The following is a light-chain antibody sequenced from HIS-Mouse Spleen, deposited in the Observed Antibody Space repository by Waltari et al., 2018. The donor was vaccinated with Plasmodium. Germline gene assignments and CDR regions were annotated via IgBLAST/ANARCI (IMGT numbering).Light chain of an antibody. CDR1: SSDVGSYNL. J-gene: IGLJ1*01. CDR3: CSYAGSYTYV. Sequence: QSALTQPASVSGSPGQSITISCTGTSSDVGSYNLVSWYQQHPGKAPKLMIYEGSKRPSGVSNRCSGSKSGNTASLTISGLQAEDEADYYCCSYAGSYTYVFGTGTKVTVL. V-gene: IGLV2-23*01. CDR2: EGS.